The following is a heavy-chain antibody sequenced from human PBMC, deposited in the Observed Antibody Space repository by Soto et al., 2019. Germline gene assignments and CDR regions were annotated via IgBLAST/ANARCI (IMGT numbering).Heavy chain of an antibody. V-gene: IGHV4-39*01. Sequence: PSETLSLTCTVSGGSISSSSYYWGCIRQPPGKGLEWIGSIYYSGSTYYNPSLKSRVTISVDTSKNQFSLKLSSVTAADTAVYYCASPRFCIVGCCYNDTNWFDPWGQGTPVTGSS. CDR2: IYYSGST. CDR3: ASPRFCIVGCCYNDTNWFDP. J-gene: IGHJ5*02. D-gene: IGHD2-15*01. CDR1: GGSISSSSYY.